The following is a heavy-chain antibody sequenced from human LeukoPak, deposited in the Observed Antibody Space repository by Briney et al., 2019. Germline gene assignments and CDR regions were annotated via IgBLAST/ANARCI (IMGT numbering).Heavy chain of an antibody. CDR2: IYYSGST. D-gene: IGHD4-17*01. CDR1: GGSISSYY. CDR3: ARSPSVTTTNFDY. Sequence: SETLCLACTVSGGSISSYYWSWIRQPPGKGLEWIGYIYYSGSTNYNPSLKSRVTISVDTSKNQFSLKLSSVTAADTAVYYCARSPSVTTTNFDYWGQGTLVTVSS. J-gene: IGHJ4*02. V-gene: IGHV4-59*01.